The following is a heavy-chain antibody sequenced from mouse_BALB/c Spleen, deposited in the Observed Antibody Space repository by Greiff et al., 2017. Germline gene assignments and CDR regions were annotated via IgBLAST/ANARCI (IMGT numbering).Heavy chain of an antibody. V-gene: IGHV1-80*01. J-gene: IGHJ4*01. D-gene: IGHD4-1*01. Sequence: QVHVKQSGAELVRPGSSVKISCKASGYAFSSYWMNWVKQRPGQGLEWIGQIYPGDGDTNYNGKFKGKATLTADKSSSTAYMQLSSLTSEDSAVYYCARYGGLGPLGYWGQGTSVTVSS. CDR3: ARYGGLGPLGY. CDR2: IYPGDGDT. CDR1: GYAFSSYW.